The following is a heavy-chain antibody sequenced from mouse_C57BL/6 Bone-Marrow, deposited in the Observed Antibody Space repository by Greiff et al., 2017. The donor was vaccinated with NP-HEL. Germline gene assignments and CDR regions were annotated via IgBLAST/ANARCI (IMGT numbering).Heavy chain of an antibody. CDR3: ARLGRFDY. CDR1: GYTFTSYW. V-gene: IGHV1-52*01. D-gene: IGHD4-1*01. J-gene: IGHJ2*01. Sequence: QVQLQQPGAELVRPGSSVKLSCKASGYTFTSYWMHWVKQRPIQGLEWIGNIDPSDSATHYNQKFKDKATLTVDKSSSTAYMQLSSLTSEDSAVYYCARLGRFDYWGQGTTLTVSS. CDR2: IDPSDSAT.